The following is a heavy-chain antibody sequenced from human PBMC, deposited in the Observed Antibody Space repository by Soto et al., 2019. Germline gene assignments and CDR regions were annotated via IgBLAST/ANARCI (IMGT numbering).Heavy chain of an antibody. Sequence: PSETLSLTCTVSGGSISSSSYYWGWIRQPPGKGLEWIGSIYYSGSTYYNPSLKSRVTISVDTSKNQFSLKLSSVTAADTAVYYCARRGAGYSSGWLSYYFEYWGQGTLVTVSS. D-gene: IGHD6-19*01. CDR2: IYYSGST. CDR3: ARRGAGYSSGWLSYYFEY. V-gene: IGHV4-39*01. J-gene: IGHJ4*02. CDR1: GGSISSSSYY.